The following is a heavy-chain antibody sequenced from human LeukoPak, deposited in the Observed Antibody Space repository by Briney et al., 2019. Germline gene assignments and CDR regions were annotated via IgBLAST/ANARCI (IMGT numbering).Heavy chain of an antibody. CDR1: GYTFTSYW. V-gene: IGHV5-51*01. CDR2: IYPGDSDT. Sequence: KVSCKASGYTFTSYWIAWVRQMPGKGLEWMGIIYPGDSDTRYSPSFQGQVTISADKSINTAYLQWSSLQASDTAMYYCARHGGFGEFDNYFDPWGQGTLVTVSS. CDR3: ARHGGFGEFDNYFDP. D-gene: IGHD3-10*01. J-gene: IGHJ5*02.